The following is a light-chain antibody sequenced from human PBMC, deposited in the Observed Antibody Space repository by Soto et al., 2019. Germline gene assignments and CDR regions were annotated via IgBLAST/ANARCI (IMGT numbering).Light chain of an antibody. CDR1: SSNIGAGYD. Sequence: TQPPPVPGAPAHTVKFSCPGSSSNIGAGYDVHWYQQLPGTAPKLLIYGNSNRPSGVPDRFSGSKSGTSASLAITGLQAEDEADYYCQSYDSSLSGSYVFGTGTKVTVL. CDR3: QSYDSSLSGSYV. J-gene: IGLJ1*01. V-gene: IGLV1-40*01. CDR2: GNS.